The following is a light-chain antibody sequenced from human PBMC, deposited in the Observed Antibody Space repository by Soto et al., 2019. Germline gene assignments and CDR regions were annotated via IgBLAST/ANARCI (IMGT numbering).Light chain of an antibody. CDR1: RSVSTN. CDR2: GAS. V-gene: IGKV3-15*01. Sequence: EIVMTQSPATLSVSPGERATLSCGASRSVSTNLAWYQQKPGQAPRLLIYGASTRATGIPARFSGSGSGTEFTLTISSLQSEDFAVYFCQQYDNWYTFGQGTKLEIK. J-gene: IGKJ2*01. CDR3: QQYDNWYT.